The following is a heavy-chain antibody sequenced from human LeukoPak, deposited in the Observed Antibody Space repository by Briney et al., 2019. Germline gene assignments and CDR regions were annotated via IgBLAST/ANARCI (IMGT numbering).Heavy chain of an antibody. D-gene: IGHD3-3*01. Sequence: SVKVSCKASGFTFTSSAMQRVRQARGQRLEWIGWIVVGSGNTNYAQKFQERVTITRDMSTSTAYMELSSLRSEDTAVYYCAADSQYDFWSGPMTENAFDIWGQGTMVTVSS. CDR2: IVVGSGNT. CDR3: AADSQYDFWSGPMTENAFDI. CDR1: GFTFTSSA. J-gene: IGHJ3*02. V-gene: IGHV1-58*02.